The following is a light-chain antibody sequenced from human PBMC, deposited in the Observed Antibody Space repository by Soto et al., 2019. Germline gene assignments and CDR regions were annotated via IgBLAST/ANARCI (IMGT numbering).Light chain of an antibody. V-gene: IGLV2-8*01. CDR2: EVY. J-gene: IGLJ2*01. CDR1: STDIGGYNF. CDR3: TSFARSEDPCVV. Sequence: SALTQPPSASGSPGQSVTISCTGTSTDIGGYNFVSWYQQQPGKAPTLLIYEVYKRPSGVPDRFSGSKSGNTASLTVSGLQADDEAYYYCTSFARSEDPCVVFGGGTKLTVL.